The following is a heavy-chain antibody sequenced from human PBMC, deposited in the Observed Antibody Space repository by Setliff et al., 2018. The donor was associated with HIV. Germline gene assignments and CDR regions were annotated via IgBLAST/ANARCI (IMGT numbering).Heavy chain of an antibody. D-gene: IGHD2-15*01. CDR3: ARSETSYCSGGSCPPGAFDI. V-gene: IGHV3-66*01. J-gene: IGHJ3*02. CDR1: GFTISRNY. CDR2: IYSGGTT. Sequence: PGGSLRLSCTASGFTISRNYMSWVRQAPGKGLEWVSVIYSGGTTSYADSVKGRFTISRDNAKNSLYLQMNSLRAEDTAVYYCARSETSYCSGGSCPPGAFDIWGQGTMVTVSS.